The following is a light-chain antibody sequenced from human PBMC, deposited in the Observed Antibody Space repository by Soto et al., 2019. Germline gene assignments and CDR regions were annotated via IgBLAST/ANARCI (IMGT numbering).Light chain of an antibody. J-gene: IGKJ2*01. Sequence: DIQMTQSPSTLSSSVGDRVTITCRANQSISTWLAWFQQKPGRAPKLLIYDASTLESSVPSRFSSSGSGTEFTLTISSLQPDDFATYYCQQYDRYYTFGQGTKLDIK. CDR3: QQYDRYYT. CDR1: QSISTW. CDR2: DAS. V-gene: IGKV1-5*01.